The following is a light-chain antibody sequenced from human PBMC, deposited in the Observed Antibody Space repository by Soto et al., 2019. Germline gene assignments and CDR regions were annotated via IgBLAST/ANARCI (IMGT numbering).Light chain of an antibody. CDR3: SLYTSRSTPYV. J-gene: IGLJ1*01. V-gene: IGLV2-14*01. Sequence: QSVLTQPASVSGSPGQSITISCTGTSSDVGAYNYVSWYQQHPGKAPKLMIYDVSNRPSGISNRFSGSKSGNTASLTISGLQAEDEADYYCSLYTSRSTPYVFGTGTKVTVL. CDR1: SSDVGAYNY. CDR2: DVS.